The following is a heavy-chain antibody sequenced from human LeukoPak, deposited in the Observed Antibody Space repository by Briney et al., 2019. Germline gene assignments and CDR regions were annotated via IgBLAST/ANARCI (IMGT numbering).Heavy chain of an antibody. V-gene: IGHV4-59*01. CDR2: IYYSGST. CDR1: GDSIGSYH. D-gene: IGHD6-13*01. Sequence: SETLSLTCSVSGDSIGSYHWSWIRQPPGKGLEWIGYIYYSGSTNYNPSLKSRVTISVDTSKNQFSLKLSSVTAADTAVYYCARAREEGQQPVDYYGMDVWGQGTTVTVSS. J-gene: IGHJ6*02. CDR3: ARAREEGQQPVDYYGMDV.